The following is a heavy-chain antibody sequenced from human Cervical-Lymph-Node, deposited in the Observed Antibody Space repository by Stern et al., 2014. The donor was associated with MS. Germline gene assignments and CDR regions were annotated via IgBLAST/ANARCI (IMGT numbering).Heavy chain of an antibody. CDR3: ARHTAGDWYFDL. Sequence: QLVQSGAEVKQPGESLRISCKGFGFNFINYWIGWVRHLPGKGLEWTGTIYPAYSDTKYTPSFQGQVTISADKSISTASLQWSSLKASDTAMYYCARHTAGDWYFDLWGRGTLVTVSS. V-gene: IGHV5-51*01. J-gene: IGHJ2*01. CDR2: IYPAYSDT. D-gene: IGHD5-18*01. CDR1: GFNFINYW.